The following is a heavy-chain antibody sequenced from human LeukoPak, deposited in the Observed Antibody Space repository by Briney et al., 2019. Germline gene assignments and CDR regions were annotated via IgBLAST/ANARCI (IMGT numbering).Heavy chain of an antibody. J-gene: IGHJ4*02. Sequence: GGSLRLSCAASGFSFTTYWMGWVRQAPGKGLEWVANIKQDGSEKYYVDSVKGRFTISRDNAENSLDLQMNSLRAEDTAVYYCARDKFNGDSYFDNWGQGTLVTVSS. CDR3: ARDKFNGDSYFDN. D-gene: IGHD4-17*01. CDR1: GFSFTTYW. CDR2: IKQDGSEK. V-gene: IGHV3-7*01.